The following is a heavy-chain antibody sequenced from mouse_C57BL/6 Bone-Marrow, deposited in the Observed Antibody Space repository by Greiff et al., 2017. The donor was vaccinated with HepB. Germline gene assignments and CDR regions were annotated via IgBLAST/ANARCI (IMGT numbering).Heavy chain of an antibody. D-gene: IGHD3-3*01. CDR2: ISNGGGST. V-gene: IGHV5-12*01. CDR3: ARQGDGWFAY. Sequence: EVMLVESGGGLVQPGGSLKLSCAASGFTFSDYYMYWVRQTPEKRLEWVAYISNGGGSTYYPDAVKGRFTISRDNAKNTLYLQMSRLKSEDTAMYYCARQGDGWFAYWGQGTLVTVSA. CDR1: GFTFSDYY. J-gene: IGHJ3*01.